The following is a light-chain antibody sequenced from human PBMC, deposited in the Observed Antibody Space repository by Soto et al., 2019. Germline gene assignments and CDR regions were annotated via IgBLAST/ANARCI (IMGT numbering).Light chain of an antibody. CDR3: QQYNSWPPIT. CDR1: QSVSGN. CDR2: GAS. V-gene: IGKV3-15*01. J-gene: IGKJ2*01. Sequence: EIVMTQSPATLSVSPGERATLSCRASQSVSGNLAWYQQKPGQAPRLLIYGASTRATGIPARFSGSGSGTEFTLTINSLQSEDFAVYYCQQYNSWPPITFGQGTKLEFK.